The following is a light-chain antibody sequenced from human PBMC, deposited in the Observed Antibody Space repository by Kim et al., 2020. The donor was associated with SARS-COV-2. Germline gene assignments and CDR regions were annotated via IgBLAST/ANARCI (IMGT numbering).Light chain of an antibody. Sequence: PGERATRACRASQSVSSSYLAWYQQKPGQAPRLLIYGASSRATGIPDRFSGSGSGTDFTLTISRLEPEDFAVYYCQQYGSSPPLTFGGGTKVDIK. V-gene: IGKV3-20*01. CDR2: GAS. J-gene: IGKJ4*01. CDR1: QSVSSSY. CDR3: QQYGSSPPLT.